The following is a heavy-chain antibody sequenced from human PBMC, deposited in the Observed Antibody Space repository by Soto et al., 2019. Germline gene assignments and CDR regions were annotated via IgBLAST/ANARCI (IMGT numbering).Heavy chain of an antibody. CDR2: INPSGGST. D-gene: IGHD4-17*01. V-gene: IGHV1-46*01. CDR3: ARVVVPTTVTTSNWFDP. CDR1: GYTFTTYN. Sequence: ASVKVSCKASGYTFTTYNMHWVRQAPGQGLEWMGIINPSGGSTNYAQRFQGRVTMTSDTSTSTVYMELSSLRTDDTAVYYCARVVVPTTVTTSNWFDPWGQGTLVTSPQ. J-gene: IGHJ5*02.